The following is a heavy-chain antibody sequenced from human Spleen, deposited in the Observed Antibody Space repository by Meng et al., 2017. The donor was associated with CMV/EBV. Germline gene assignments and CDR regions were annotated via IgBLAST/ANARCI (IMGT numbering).Heavy chain of an antibody. CDR1: GFTFSNYA. Sequence: GESLKISCAASGFTFSNYAMSWVRQVPGKGLEWVSGLSDSGGTTYYPDSVKGRFTISRDNSKNTVYLQMNSLRAEDTALYYCAKGGDGYVWGSYRNFDYWGQGSLVTVSS. CDR3: AKGGDGYVWGSYRNFDY. CDR2: LSDSGGTT. D-gene: IGHD3-16*02. V-gene: IGHV3-23*01. J-gene: IGHJ4*02.